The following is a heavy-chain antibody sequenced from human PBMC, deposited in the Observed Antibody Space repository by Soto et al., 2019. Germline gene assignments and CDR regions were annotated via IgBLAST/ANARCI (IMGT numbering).Heavy chain of an antibody. CDR3: AKRTGQLVLPDGHAFDI. Sequence: GGSLRLSCAASGLTFSSYAMNWVRQAPGKGLEWVSTISGSGKSTYYADSVKGRFTISRDNSKNTLYLQMNSLRAEDTAVYYCAKRTGQLVLPDGHAFDIWGQGTMVTVSS. CDR1: GLTFSSYA. D-gene: IGHD6-6*01. CDR2: ISGSGKST. J-gene: IGHJ3*02. V-gene: IGHV3-23*01.